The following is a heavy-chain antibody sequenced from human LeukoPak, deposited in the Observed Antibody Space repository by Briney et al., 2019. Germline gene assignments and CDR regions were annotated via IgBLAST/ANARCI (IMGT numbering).Heavy chain of an antibody. CDR2: ISSSSSYM. Sequence: GGSLRLSCAASGFTFSSYSMNWVRQAPGKGLEWVSSISSSSSYMYYADSVKGRFTISRDNAKNSLYLQMNSLRAEDTAVYYCARDYNSGSPLDYWGQGTLVTVSS. V-gene: IGHV3-21*01. J-gene: IGHJ4*02. D-gene: IGHD1-26*01. CDR1: GFTFSSYS. CDR3: ARDYNSGSPLDY.